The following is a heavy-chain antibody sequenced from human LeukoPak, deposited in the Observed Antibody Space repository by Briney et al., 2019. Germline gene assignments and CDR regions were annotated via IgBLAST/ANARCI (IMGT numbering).Heavy chain of an antibody. CDR3: ARGLGSSGGSCYADY. CDR2: INHSGST. CDR1: GGSFSGYY. D-gene: IGHD2-15*01. J-gene: IGHJ4*02. V-gene: IGHV4-34*01. Sequence: SETLSLTCAVYGGSFSGYYWSWIRQPPGKGLEWIGEINHSGSTNYNPSFKSRVTISVDTSKNQFSLKLSSVTAADTAVYYCARGLGSSGGSCYADYWGQGTLVTVSS.